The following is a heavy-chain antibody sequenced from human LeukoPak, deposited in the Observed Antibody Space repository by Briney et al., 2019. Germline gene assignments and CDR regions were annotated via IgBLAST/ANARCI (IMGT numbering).Heavy chain of an antibody. J-gene: IGHJ6*02. Sequence: GGSLRLSCAAPGFTFSSYGMHWVRQAPGKGLEWVAVIWYDGSNKYYADSVKGRFTISRDNSKNTLYLQMNSLRAEDTAVYYCAKAVAGVLYYYGMDVWGQGTTVTVSS. V-gene: IGHV3-33*06. D-gene: IGHD6-19*01. CDR1: GFTFSSYG. CDR3: AKAVAGVLYYYGMDV. CDR2: IWYDGSNK.